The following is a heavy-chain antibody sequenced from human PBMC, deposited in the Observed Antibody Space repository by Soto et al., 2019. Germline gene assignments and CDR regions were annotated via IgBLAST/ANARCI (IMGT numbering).Heavy chain of an antibody. Sequence: VQVVESGGGLIQPGGSLRLSCEVSGFSVTANYMSWVRQAPGKGLEWVSVIFSGGGTDYVDSVKGRFTISRDISKNTLYIQMNGLRAEDTALYYCHGYGYWGQGTLVTVSS. D-gene: IGHD5-12*01. CDR2: IFSGGGT. CDR1: GFSVTANY. V-gene: IGHV3-53*01. J-gene: IGHJ4*02. CDR3: HGYGY.